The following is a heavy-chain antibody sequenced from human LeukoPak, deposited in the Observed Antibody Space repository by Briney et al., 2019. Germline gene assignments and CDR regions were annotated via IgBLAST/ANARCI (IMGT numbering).Heavy chain of an antibody. J-gene: IGHJ3*02. V-gene: IGHV5-51*01. CDR3: ARAPPSARHGDAFDI. Sequence: GESLKISCKGSGYSFTSYWIGWVRQMPGKGLEWMGIIYPGDSDTRYSPSFQGQVTISADKSISTAYLQWSSLKASDTAMYYCARAPPSARHGDAFDIWGQGTMVTVSS. CDR1: GYSFTSYW. CDR2: IYPGDSDT.